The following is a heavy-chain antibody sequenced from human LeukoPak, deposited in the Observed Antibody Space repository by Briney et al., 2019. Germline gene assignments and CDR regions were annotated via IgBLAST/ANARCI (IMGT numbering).Heavy chain of an antibody. CDR2: INPNSGNT. CDR3: AMGVGAPEDLAVAADFDY. CDR1: GYTFTGYY. V-gene: IGHV1-8*02. J-gene: IGHJ4*02. D-gene: IGHD6-19*01. Sequence: PEASVKVSCKASGYTFTGYYMHWVRQAPGQGLEWMGWINPNSGNTGYAQKFQGRVTMTRNTSISTAYMELSSLRSEDTAVYYCAMGVGAPEDLAVAADFDYWGQGTLVTVSS.